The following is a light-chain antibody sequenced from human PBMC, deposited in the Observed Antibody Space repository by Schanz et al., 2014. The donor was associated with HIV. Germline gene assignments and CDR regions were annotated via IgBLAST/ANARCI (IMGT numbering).Light chain of an antibody. CDR3: QQYGSS. V-gene: IGKV3-20*01. CDR2: DAS. CDR1: QSVSNN. Sequence: ETVMTQSPATLSVSPGERATLSCTASQSVSNNLAWYQQKLGQAPRLLMYDASSRATGFPDRFRGSGSGTDFTLTISRLEPEDFAVYYCQQYGSSFGPGTKVEIK. J-gene: IGKJ3*01.